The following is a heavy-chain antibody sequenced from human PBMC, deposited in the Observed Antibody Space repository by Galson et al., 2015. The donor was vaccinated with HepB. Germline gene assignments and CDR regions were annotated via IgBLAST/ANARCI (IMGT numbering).Heavy chain of an antibody. Sequence: SETLSLTCAVYGGSFSGYYWSWIRQPPGKGLGWIGEINHSGSTNYNPSLKSRVTISVDTSKNQFSLKLSSVTAADTAVYYCAREVYYGMDVWGQGTTVTVSS. J-gene: IGHJ6*02. CDR2: INHSGST. V-gene: IGHV4-34*01. CDR3: AREVYYGMDV. CDR1: GGSFSGYY.